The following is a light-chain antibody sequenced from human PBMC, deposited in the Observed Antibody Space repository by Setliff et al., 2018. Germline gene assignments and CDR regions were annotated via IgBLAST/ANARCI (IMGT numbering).Light chain of an antibody. CDR3: CSYVSSSILI. CDR2: AVS. J-gene: IGLJ2*01. V-gene: IGLV2-23*02. CDR1: SSDVGGYPY. Sequence: QSALTQPASVSGSPGQSITISCSGSSSDVGGYPYVSWYQQHPGKVPKLMIYAVSKRPSGVSNRSSGSKSGNTASLTISGLQAEDEADYYCCSYVSSSILIFGGGTKVTVL.